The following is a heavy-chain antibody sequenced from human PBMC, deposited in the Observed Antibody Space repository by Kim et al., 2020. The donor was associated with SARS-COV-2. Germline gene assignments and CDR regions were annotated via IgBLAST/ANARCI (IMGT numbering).Heavy chain of an antibody. CDR1: GGSISSYY. V-gene: IGHV4-59*01. CDR2: IYYSGST. Sequence: SETLSLTCTVSGGSISSYYWSWIRQPPGKGLEWIGYIYYSGSTNYNPSLKSRVTISVDTSKNQFSLKLSSVTAADTAVYYCARDMGGAAGYFYYYYGMDVWGQGTTVTVSS. J-gene: IGHJ6*02. CDR3: ARDMGGAAGYFYYYYGMDV. D-gene: IGHD5-18*01.